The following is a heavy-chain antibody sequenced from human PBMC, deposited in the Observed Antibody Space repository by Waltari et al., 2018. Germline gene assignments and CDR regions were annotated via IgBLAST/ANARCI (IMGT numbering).Heavy chain of an antibody. V-gene: IGHV3-7*04. CDR2: IKEDGSEK. CDR1: GFTFSAYW. J-gene: IGHJ4*02. CDR3: ARGPLRETSGTS. D-gene: IGHD3-10*01. Sequence: EVQLVESGGGLVQPGGSLRLSCVASGFTFSAYWMSWVRQATGKGLGGVANIKEDGSEKFYVDSVEGRFAIARDNAKKSLFLQMNSLRAEDTAVYYCARGPLRETSGTSWGQGTLVTVSA.